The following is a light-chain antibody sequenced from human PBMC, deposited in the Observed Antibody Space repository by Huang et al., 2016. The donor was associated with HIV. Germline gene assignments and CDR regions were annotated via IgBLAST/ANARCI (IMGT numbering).Light chain of an antibody. J-gene: IGKJ2*01. Sequence: IVMTQSPATLSLSPGDRATLSCRASQSVSNNLAWYHQNPGQAPRLIIYGAATRATGVPARFSGSGSGTEFTLTINSLTSEDFTVYYCQQYTDWPPTFGQGTKLEIK. CDR2: GAA. CDR1: QSVSNN. V-gene: IGKV3-15*01. CDR3: QQYTDWPPT.